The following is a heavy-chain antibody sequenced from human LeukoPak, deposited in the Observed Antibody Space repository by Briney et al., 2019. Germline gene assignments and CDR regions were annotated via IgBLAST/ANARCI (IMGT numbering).Heavy chain of an antibody. D-gene: IGHD4-17*01. CDR1: GYTFTSYG. V-gene: IGHV1-18*01. CDR3: ARTNGDYLGEYYFDY. J-gene: IGHJ4*02. Sequence: ASVKVSCKASGYTFTSYGISWVRQAPGQGLEWMGWISAYNGNTNYAQKLQGRVTVTTDTSTSSAYKELRSLSSDDTAVYYCARTNGDYLGEYYFDYWGQGTLVTVSS. CDR2: ISAYNGNT.